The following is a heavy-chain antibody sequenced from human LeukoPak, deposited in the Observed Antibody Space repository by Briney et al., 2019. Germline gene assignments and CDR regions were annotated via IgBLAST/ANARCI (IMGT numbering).Heavy chain of an antibody. Sequence: ASVKVSCKASGGTFSSYAISWVRQAPGQGLEWMGGIIPIFGTANYAQKFQGRVTITADESTSTAYMELSSLRSEDTAVYYCAARSSYSSGWNFDYWGQGTLVTVSS. J-gene: IGHJ4*02. D-gene: IGHD6-19*01. CDR2: IIPIFGTA. V-gene: IGHV1-69*13. CDR3: AARSSYSSGWNFDY. CDR1: GGTFSSYA.